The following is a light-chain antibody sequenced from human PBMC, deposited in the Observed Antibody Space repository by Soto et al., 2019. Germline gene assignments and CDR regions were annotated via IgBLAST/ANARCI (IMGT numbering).Light chain of an antibody. CDR1: SSYVGGYNY. Sequence: QSALTQPASVSGSPGQSITVSCTGTSSYVGGYNYVSWYQQHPGKVPQLMIYDVSNRPSGVSNRFSGSKSGNTASLTISGLQAEDEADYYCSSYTSSNTYVFGTGTKVTVL. V-gene: IGLV2-14*01. CDR3: SSYTSSNTYV. J-gene: IGLJ1*01. CDR2: DVS.